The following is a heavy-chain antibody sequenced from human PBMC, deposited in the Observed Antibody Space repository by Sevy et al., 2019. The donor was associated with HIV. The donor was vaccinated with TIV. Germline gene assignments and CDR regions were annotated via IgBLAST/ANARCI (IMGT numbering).Heavy chain of an antibody. CDR3: ARERVYCSGGSCKPGGWFDP. CDR2: INPNRGGT. J-gene: IGHJ5*02. D-gene: IGHD2-15*01. CDR1: GYTFTGYY. V-gene: IGHV1-2*02. Sequence: ASVKVSCKASGYTFTGYYMHWVRQAPGQGLEWMGWINPNRGGTTYAQKFQGRVTMTRDTSISTAYMELGRLGSEDTAVCYGARERVYCSGGSCKPGGWFDPWGQGTLVTVSS.